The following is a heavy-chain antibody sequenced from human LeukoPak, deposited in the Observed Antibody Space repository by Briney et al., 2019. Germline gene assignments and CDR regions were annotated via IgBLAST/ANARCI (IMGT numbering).Heavy chain of an antibody. CDR1: GGSISGYY. D-gene: IGHD3-10*01. CDR3: ARALLWFGEPSHIDY. J-gene: IGHJ4*02. Sequence: SETLSLTCTVSGGSISGYYWTWIRQHPGKGLKWIGYIYYSGSTSYNPSLMSRVTFSVDTSRNQFSRKLSSVTAADTAVYYCARALLWFGEPSHIDYWGQVTLVTASS. V-gene: IGHV4-59*12. CDR2: IYYSGST.